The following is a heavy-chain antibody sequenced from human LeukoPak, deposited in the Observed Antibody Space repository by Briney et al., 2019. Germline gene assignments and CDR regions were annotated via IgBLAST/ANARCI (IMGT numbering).Heavy chain of an antibody. CDR1: GGTFSSSA. V-gene: IGHV1-69*05. J-gene: IGHJ4*02. D-gene: IGHD4-17*01. CDR3: ARADPDYGDWGVHY. Sequence: SVKVSCKASGGTFSSSAISWVRQAPGQGLELMGGIIPIFGSPNYAQKFQGRVTFTTDESTSTAYMELSSLRSEDTAVYYCARADPDYGDWGVHYWGQGSLVTVSS. CDR2: IIPIFGSP.